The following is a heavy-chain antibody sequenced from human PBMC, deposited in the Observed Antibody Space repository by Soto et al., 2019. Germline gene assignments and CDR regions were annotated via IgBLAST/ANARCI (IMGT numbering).Heavy chain of an antibody. V-gene: IGHV4-31*03. D-gene: IGHD2-2*01. CDR3: ARDAPARYCSSTSCSAFDY. Sequence: SETLSLTCTVSGGSISSGGYYWSWIRQHPGKGLEWIGYIYYSGSTYYNPSLKSRVTISVDTSKNQFSLKLSSVTAADTAVYYCARDAPARYCSSTSCSAFDYWGQGPLVTVSS. J-gene: IGHJ4*02. CDR1: GGSISSGGYY. CDR2: IYYSGST.